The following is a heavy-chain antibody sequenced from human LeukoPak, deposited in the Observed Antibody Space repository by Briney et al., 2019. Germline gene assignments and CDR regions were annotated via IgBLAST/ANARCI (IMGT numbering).Heavy chain of an antibody. Sequence: ASVKVSCKASGYTFTSYGISRVRQAPGQGLEWMGWISAYNGNTNYAQKLQGRVTMTTDTSTSTAYMELRSLRSDDTAVYYCARFASMVRGMEFGIWGQGTMVTVSS. CDR2: ISAYNGNT. CDR3: ARFASMVRGMEFGI. V-gene: IGHV1-18*01. J-gene: IGHJ3*02. CDR1: GYTFTSYG. D-gene: IGHD3-10*01.